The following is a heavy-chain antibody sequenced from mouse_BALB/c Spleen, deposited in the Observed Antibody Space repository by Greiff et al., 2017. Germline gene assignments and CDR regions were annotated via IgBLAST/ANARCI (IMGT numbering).Heavy chain of an antibody. Sequence: EVKLVESGGGLVKPGGSLKLSCAASGFTLSSSAMSWVRQTPEKRLEWVASISSGGSTYYPDSVKGRFTISRDNARNILYLQMSSLRSEDTAMYYCARGEYDYAMDYWGQGTSVTVSS. CDR2: ISSGGST. CDR3: ARGEYDYAMDY. V-gene: IGHV5-6-5*01. CDR1: GFTLSSSA. D-gene: IGHD5-1*01. J-gene: IGHJ4*01.